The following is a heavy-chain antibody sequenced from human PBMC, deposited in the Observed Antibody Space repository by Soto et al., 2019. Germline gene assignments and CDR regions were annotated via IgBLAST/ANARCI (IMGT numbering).Heavy chain of an antibody. CDR2: ISSSSSYI. Sequence: GGSLRLSCAASGFTFSSHSMNWVRQAPGKGLEWVSSISSSSSYIYYADSVKGRFTISRDNAKNSLYLQMNSLRAEDTAVYYCARDIGYYYDSSGSPVYWGQGTLVTVSS. CDR1: GFTFSSHS. V-gene: IGHV3-21*01. J-gene: IGHJ4*02. CDR3: ARDIGYYYDSSGSPVY. D-gene: IGHD3-22*01.